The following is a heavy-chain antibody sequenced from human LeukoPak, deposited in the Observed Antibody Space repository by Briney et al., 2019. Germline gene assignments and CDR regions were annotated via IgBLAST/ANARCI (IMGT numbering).Heavy chain of an antibody. CDR1: GGPISSYY. CDR3: ARALEYYDFWPFDP. V-gene: IGHV4-59*01. D-gene: IGHD3-3*01. J-gene: IGHJ5*02. CDR2: IYYSGST. Sequence: SETLSLTCTVSGGPISSYYWSWIRQPPGKGLEWIGYIYYSGSTNYNPSLKSRVTISVDTSKNQFSLKLSSVTAADTAVYYCARALEYYDFWPFDPWGQGTLVTVSS.